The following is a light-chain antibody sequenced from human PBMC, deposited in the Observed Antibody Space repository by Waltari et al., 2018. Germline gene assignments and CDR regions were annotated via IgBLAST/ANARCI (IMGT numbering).Light chain of an antibody. CDR2: NAS. J-gene: IGKJ4*01. Sequence: DIQMTQSPSSMSASIGDRVTFTCRASKSISSWLAWYQQKPGKAPKLLISNASTLESGVPSRFSGSGSGTEFTLTISSLQPDDFATYYCQQYTSFSLTFGGGTTVEIK. CDR1: KSISSW. V-gene: IGKV1-5*03. CDR3: QQYTSFSLT.